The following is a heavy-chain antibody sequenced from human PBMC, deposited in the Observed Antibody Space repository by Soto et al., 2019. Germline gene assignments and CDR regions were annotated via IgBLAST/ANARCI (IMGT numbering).Heavy chain of an antibody. V-gene: IGHV3-30*18. J-gene: IGHJ3*02. CDR2: ISYDGSNK. D-gene: IGHD6-13*01. CDR3: AKVPLIAAAGSDI. Sequence: QVQLVESGGGVVQPGRSLRLSCAASGFTFSSYGMHWVRQAPGKGLEWVAVISYDGSNKYYADSVKGRFTISRDNSKNPLYLQMNSLRAEVTAVYYCAKVPLIAAAGSDIWGQGTMVTVSS. CDR1: GFTFSSYG.